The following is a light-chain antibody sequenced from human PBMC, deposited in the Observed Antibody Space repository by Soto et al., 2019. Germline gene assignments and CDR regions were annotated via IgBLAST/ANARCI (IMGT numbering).Light chain of an antibody. CDR3: SSYAGSKNFVI. CDR2: EVS. V-gene: IGLV2-8*01. J-gene: IGLJ2*01. CDR1: SSDVGGYNY. Sequence: QSALTQPPSASGSPRQSVIISCTGTSSDVGGYNYVSWYQQHPGKSPKLMIYEVSKRPSGVPDRFSGSKSGNTSSLTVYGLQAEDEADSYCSSYAGSKNFVIFGGGTKLTVL.